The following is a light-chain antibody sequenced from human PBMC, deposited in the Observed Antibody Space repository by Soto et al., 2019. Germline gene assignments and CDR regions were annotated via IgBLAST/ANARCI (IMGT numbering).Light chain of an antibody. Sequence: EIVLTQSPATLSLSPGERSTLACRASQSVSSYLAWYQQKPGQAPRLLIYDASNRATGIPARFSGSGSGTEFTLTISSLQPDDFATYYCQQYNRWTFGQGTKVDIK. J-gene: IGKJ1*01. V-gene: IGKV3-11*01. CDR1: QSVSSY. CDR2: DAS. CDR3: QQYNRWT.